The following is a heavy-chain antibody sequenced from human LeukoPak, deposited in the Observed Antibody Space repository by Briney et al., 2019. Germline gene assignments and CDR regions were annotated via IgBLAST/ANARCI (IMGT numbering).Heavy chain of an antibody. CDR1: GFTFSSYA. V-gene: IGHV3-23*01. CDR2: ISGSGGST. D-gene: IGHD3-22*01. Sequence: PGGSLRLSCAASGFTFSSYAMSWVRQAPGKGLEWVSAISGSGGSTYYADSVKGRFTISRDNSKNTLYLQMNSLRAEDTAVYYCAKDDSSGYYYGQYNWFDPWGQGTLVTVSS. J-gene: IGHJ5*02. CDR3: AKDDSSGYYYGQYNWFDP.